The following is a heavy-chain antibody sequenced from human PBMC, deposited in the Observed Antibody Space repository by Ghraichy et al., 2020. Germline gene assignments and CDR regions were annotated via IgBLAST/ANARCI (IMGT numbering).Heavy chain of an antibody. J-gene: IGHJ4*02. Sequence: SQTLSLTCTVSGGSISSSSYYWSWIRQPPGKGLEWIGCIYYSGGTTYNPSLKSRVTISVDTSKNQFSLKLSSVTAADTAVYYCARPVKTRSRWIDYWGQGTLVTVSS. V-gene: IGHV4-39*01. CDR3: ARPVKTRSRWIDY. CDR1: GGSISSSSYY. CDR2: IYYSGGT. D-gene: IGHD6-13*01.